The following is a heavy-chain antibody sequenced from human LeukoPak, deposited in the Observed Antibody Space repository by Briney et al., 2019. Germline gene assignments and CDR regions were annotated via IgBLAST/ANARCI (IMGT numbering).Heavy chain of an antibody. V-gene: IGHV1-69*13. D-gene: IGHD6-19*01. Sequence: GASVKVSCKASGGTFISYAISWVRQAPGQGLEWMGGIIPIFGTANYAQKFQGRVTITADESTSTAYMELSSLRSEDTAVYYCAREPDQGNSSGWYYFDYWGQGTLVTVSS. CDR1: GGTFISYA. CDR2: IIPIFGTA. CDR3: AREPDQGNSSGWYYFDY. J-gene: IGHJ4*02.